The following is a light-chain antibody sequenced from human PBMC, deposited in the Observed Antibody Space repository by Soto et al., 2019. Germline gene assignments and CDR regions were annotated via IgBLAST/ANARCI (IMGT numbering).Light chain of an antibody. CDR3: QQLNSYPLT. Sequence: IQLTQSPSSLSASVGDRVTITCRASLGISSYLDWYQQKPGKAPKLLIYAASTLQSGVPSRFSGSGSGTDFTLTISSMQPEDVATYYCQQLNSYPLTFGGGTKVEIK. J-gene: IGKJ4*01. CDR2: AAS. CDR1: LGISSY. V-gene: IGKV1-9*01.